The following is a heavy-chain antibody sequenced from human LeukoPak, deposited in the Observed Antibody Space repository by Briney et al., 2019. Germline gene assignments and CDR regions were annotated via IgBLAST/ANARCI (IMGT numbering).Heavy chain of an antibody. D-gene: IGHD2-8*01. CDR2: ISNDGNNK. CDR1: GFIFSSYD. V-gene: IGHV3-30*18. J-gene: IGHJ4*02. Sequence: GGSLRLSCAASGFIFSSYDMYWVRQAPGKGLEWVAVISNDGNNKQYADSVKGRFTISRDNSKNTLYLQMNSLRADDTAVYHCAKDGLMRFFDYWGQETLVTVSS. CDR3: AKDGLMRFFDY.